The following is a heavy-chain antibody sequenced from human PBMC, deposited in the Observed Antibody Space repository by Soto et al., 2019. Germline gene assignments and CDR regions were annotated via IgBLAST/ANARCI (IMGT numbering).Heavy chain of an antibody. J-gene: IGHJ5*02. CDR3: AHRPSYCSGGSCYSS. Sequence: QITLKESGPTLVKPTQTLTLTCTFSGFSLSTSGVGVGWIRQPPGKALEWLALIYWDDDKRYSPSLKSRLTIXXDXSXXQVVLTMTNMDPVDTATYYCAHRPSYCSGGSCYSSWGQGTLVTVSS. CDR1: GFSLSTSGVG. CDR2: IYWDDDK. D-gene: IGHD2-15*01. V-gene: IGHV2-5*02.